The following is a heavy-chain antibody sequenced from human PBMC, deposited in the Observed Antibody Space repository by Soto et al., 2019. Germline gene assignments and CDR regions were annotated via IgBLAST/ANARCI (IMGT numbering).Heavy chain of an antibody. J-gene: IGHJ4*02. CDR3: ARRYAYGYFDY. D-gene: IGHD2-2*01. CDR1: GFTFSSYS. V-gene: IGHV3-48*01. CDR2: ISSSSSTI. Sequence: EVQLVESGGGLVQPGRSLRLSCVASGFTFSSYSMNWVRQAPGKGLEWVSYISSSSSTIYYADSVKGRFTISRDNAKNSLYLQMNSLRAEDTAVYYCARRYAYGYFDYWGQGTLVTVSS.